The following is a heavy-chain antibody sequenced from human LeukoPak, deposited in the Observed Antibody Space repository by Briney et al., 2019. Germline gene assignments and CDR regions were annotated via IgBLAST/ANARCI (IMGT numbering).Heavy chain of an antibody. CDR1: GYTFTSYY. V-gene: IGHV1-46*01. J-gene: IGHJ6*04. Sequence: ASVKVSCKASGYTFTSYYMHWVRQAPGQGLEWMGIINPSGGSTSYAQKFQGRVTMTRDTSTSTVYMELCSLRSEDTAVYYCAGGEAEPHDYGWGMDVWGKGTTVTVAS. D-gene: IGHD4-17*01. CDR3: AGGEAEPHDYGWGMDV. CDR2: INPSGGST.